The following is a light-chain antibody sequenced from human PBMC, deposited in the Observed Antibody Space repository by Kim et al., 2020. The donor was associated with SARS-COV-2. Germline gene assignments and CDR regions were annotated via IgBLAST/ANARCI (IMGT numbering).Light chain of an antibody. CDR1: QSISTF. CDR3: QQSYTSPYT. J-gene: IGKJ2*01. Sequence: DIQMTQSPSSLSASVGDRITITCRASQSISTFVNWYQQKPGKAPELLIYAASTLQTGVPSRFSGSGSGSDFTLAITSLQLEDLASYYCQQSYTSPYTFGQGTKLEI. CDR2: AAS. V-gene: IGKV1-39*01.